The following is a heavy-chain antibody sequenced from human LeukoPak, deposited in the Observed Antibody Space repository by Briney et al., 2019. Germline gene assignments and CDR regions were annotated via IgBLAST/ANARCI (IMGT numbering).Heavy chain of an antibody. CDR3: ARGPRDYDYVWGSYRCPRFDP. CDR2: IYYSGST. Sequence: KTSETLSLTCTVSGGSISSGDYYWSWIRQPPGKGLELNGYIYYSGSTYYNPSLKSRVTISVDTSKNQFSLKLSSVTAADTAVYYCARGPRDYDYVWGSYRCPRFDPWGQGTLVTVSS. CDR1: GGSISSGDYY. V-gene: IGHV4-30-4*01. J-gene: IGHJ5*02. D-gene: IGHD3-16*02.